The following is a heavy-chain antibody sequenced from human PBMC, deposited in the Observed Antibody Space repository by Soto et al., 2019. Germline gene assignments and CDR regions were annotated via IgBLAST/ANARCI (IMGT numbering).Heavy chain of an antibody. CDR3: ARPSQKYYYDSSGYHYFDY. D-gene: IGHD3-22*01. J-gene: IGHJ4*02. V-gene: IGHV5-51*01. CDR1: GYSFTSYW. Sequence: GESLKISCKGSGYSFTSYWIGWVRQMPWKGLEWMGIIYPGDSDTRYSPSFQGQVTISADKSIGTAYLQWSSLKASDTAMYYCARPSQKYYYDSSGYHYFDYWGQGTLVTVSS. CDR2: IYPGDSDT.